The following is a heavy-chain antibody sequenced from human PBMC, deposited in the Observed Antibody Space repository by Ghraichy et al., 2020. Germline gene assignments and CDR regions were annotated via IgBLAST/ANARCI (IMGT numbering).Heavy chain of an antibody. CDR2: FDPEDGET. V-gene: IGHV1-24*01. CDR3: VTLTCGGDCYSGGWYFDL. J-gene: IGHJ2*01. CDR1: GYTLTELS. Sequence: ASVKVSCKVSGYTLTELSMHWVRQAPGKGLEWMGGFDPEDGETIYAQKFQGRVTMTEDTSTDTAYMELSSLRSEDTAVYYCVTLTCGGDCYSGGWYFDLWGRFFLVTVSS. D-gene: IGHD2-21*02.